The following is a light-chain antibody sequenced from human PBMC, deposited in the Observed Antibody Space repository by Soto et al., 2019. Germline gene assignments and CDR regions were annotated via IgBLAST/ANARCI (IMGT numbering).Light chain of an antibody. CDR1: SSDVGLYNY. V-gene: IGLV2-14*01. CDR2: EVS. J-gene: IGLJ2*01. Sequence: QSALTQPASVSGSPGQSITISCSGTSSDVGLYNYVSWYQQHPGKAPKLIIYEVSSRPSGVSNRFSGSRSGNTASLTISGLQAEDEADYSCSSYTGSSTVVFGGGTKLNVL. CDR3: SSYTGSSTVV.